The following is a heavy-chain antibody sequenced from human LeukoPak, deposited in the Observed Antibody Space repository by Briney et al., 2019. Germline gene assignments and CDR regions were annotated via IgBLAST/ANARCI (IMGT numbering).Heavy chain of an antibody. Sequence: PGGSLRLSCAASGFTFSSYAMHWVRQAPGKGLEWVAVISYDGSNKYYADSVKGRFTISRDNSKNTLYLQMNSLRAEDTAVYYCARSCSSTSCYSDYWGQGTLVTVSS. V-gene: IGHV3-30*04. CDR2: ISYDGSNK. D-gene: IGHD2-2*02. J-gene: IGHJ4*02. CDR1: GFTFSSYA. CDR3: ARSCSSTSCYSDY.